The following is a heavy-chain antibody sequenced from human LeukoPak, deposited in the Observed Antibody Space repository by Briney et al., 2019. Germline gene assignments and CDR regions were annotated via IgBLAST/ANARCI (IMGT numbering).Heavy chain of an antibody. J-gene: IGHJ4*02. CDR3: ARVGWNHDFDY. D-gene: IGHD1-1*01. V-gene: IGHV4-38-2*02. Sequence: SETLSLTCTVSGYSISSGYYWGWIRQPPGKGLEWIGSIYHSGSTYYNPSLKSRVTISVDTSKKQFSLKLTSVTAADTAVYYCARVGWNHDFDYWGQGTLVTVSS. CDR2: IYHSGST. CDR1: GYSISSGYY.